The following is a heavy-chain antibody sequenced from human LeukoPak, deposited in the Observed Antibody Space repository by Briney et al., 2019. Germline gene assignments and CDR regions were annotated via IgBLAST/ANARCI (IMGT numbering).Heavy chain of an antibody. D-gene: IGHD1-26*01. Sequence: GGSLRLSCAASGFTFSSYGMHWVRQAPGKGLEWVAVISYDGSNKYYADSVKGRFTISRDNSKNTLYLQMNSLRAEDTAVYYCARDEGLVGATLPNGFDYWGQGTLVTVSS. CDR3: ARDEGLVGATLPNGFDY. CDR1: GFTFSSYG. CDR2: ISYDGSNK. V-gene: IGHV3-30*19. J-gene: IGHJ4*02.